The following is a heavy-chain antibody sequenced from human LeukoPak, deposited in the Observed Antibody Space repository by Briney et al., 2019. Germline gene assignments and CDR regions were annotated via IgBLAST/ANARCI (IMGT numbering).Heavy chain of an antibody. D-gene: IGHD3-9*01. CDR1: GFTFDDYA. CDR3: AKAAMYYDILTGYHPSYDAFDI. Sequence: GRSLRLSCAASGFTFDDYAMHWVRQAPGKGLEWVSGISWNSGSIGYADSVKGRFTISRDNAKNSLYLQMNSLRAEDTALYYCAKAAMYYDILTGYHPSYDAFDIWGQGTMVTVSS. CDR2: ISWNSGSI. V-gene: IGHV3-9*01. J-gene: IGHJ3*02.